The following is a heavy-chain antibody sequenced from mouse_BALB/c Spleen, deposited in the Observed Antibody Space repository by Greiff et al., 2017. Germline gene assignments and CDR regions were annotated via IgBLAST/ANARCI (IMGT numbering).Heavy chain of an antibody. Sequence: QVQLKESGPGLVAPSQSLSITCTVSGFSLTGYGVNWVRQPPGKGLEWLGMIWGDGSTDYNSALKSRLSISKDNSKSQVFLKMNSLQTDDTARYYCARIYYYGSSYGDWYFDVWGAGTTVTVSS. V-gene: IGHV2-6-7*01. D-gene: IGHD1-1*01. CDR1: GFSLTGYG. CDR2: IWGDGST. J-gene: IGHJ1*01. CDR3: ARIYYYGSSYGDWYFDV.